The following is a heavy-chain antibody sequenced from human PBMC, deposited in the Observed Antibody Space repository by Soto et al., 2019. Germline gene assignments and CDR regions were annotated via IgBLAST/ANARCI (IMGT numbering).Heavy chain of an antibody. Sequence: PGESLKISCKGSGYSFTTYWISWVRQMPGKGLEWVGRIEPGQSYINYSPSFQGHVTISGDISISTAYLQWSSLKASDTAVYYCARERSRTPYGDPDYWGQGTLVTVSS. V-gene: IGHV5-10-1*01. J-gene: IGHJ4*02. CDR1: GYSFTTYW. D-gene: IGHD4-17*01. CDR2: IEPGQSYI. CDR3: ARERSRTPYGDPDY.